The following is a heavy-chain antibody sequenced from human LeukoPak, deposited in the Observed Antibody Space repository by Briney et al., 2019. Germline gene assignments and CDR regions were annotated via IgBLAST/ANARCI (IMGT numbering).Heavy chain of an antibody. CDR2: ISYDGSNK. V-gene: IGHV3-30*18. D-gene: IGHD4-23*01. CDR3: AKAGGGG. J-gene: IGHJ4*02. CDR1: GFTFSSYG. Sequence: GGSLRLSCAASGFTFSSYGMHWVRQAPGRGLEWVAVISYDGSNKYYADSVKGRFTISRDNSKNTLYLQMNSLRAEDTAVYYCAKAGGGGWGQGTLVTVSS.